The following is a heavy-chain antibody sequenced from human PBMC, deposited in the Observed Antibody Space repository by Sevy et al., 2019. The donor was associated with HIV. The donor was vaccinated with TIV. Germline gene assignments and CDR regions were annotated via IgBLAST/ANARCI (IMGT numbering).Heavy chain of an antibody. CDR2: IRSKAYGGQT. CDR1: GFTFGDYA. J-gene: IGHJ4*02. D-gene: IGHD6-13*01. V-gene: IGHV3-49*03. CDR3: TRGSYSSSWAHIYFDY. Sequence: GGSLRLSCTASGFTFGDYAMSWFRQAPGKGLEWVGFIRSKAYGGQTENAESVKGRFTISREDSKSIAYLQMNSLKTKDTAVYYCTRGSYSSSWAHIYFDYWGQGTLVTVSS.